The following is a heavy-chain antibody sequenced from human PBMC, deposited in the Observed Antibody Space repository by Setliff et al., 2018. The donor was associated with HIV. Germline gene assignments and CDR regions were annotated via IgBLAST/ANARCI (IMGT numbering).Heavy chain of an antibody. D-gene: IGHD1-26*01. CDR1: GYTFTGYY. CDR2: INPNSGGT. CDR3: VLASIVSTARWNH. V-gene: IGHV1-2*02. Sequence: GASVKVSCKASGYTFTGYYMHWVRQAPGQGLEWMGWINPNSGGTNYAQKFQGRVTMTRDTSISTAYMELSRLRSDDTAVYYCVLASIVSTARWNHWGRGTLVTVSS. J-gene: IGHJ5*02.